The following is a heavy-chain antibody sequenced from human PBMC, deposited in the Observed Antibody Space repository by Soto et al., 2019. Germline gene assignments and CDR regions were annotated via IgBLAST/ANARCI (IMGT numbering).Heavy chain of an antibody. CDR1: GFSLSTIGVG. Sequence: QITLKESGPTLVKPTQTLTLTCTFSGFSLSTIGVGVGWIRQPPGKALEWLALIYWDDDKRYSPSLKSRLTITKHTSKNQVVLTMTNMDPVDTATYYCAHSYSVAGPSWFDPWGKGTLVTVSS. CDR3: AHSYSVAGPSWFDP. D-gene: IGHD6-19*01. V-gene: IGHV2-5*02. J-gene: IGHJ5*02. CDR2: IYWDDDK.